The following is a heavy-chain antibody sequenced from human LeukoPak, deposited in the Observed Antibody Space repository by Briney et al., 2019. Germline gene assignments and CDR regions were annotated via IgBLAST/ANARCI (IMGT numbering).Heavy chain of an antibody. CDR3: TRSGYRHPYHFDS. J-gene: IGHJ4*02. Sequence: GGSLRLSCAASGFTVSSSYMSWVRQAPGKGLEWVSVIYSSGTTYDADSVKGRFTISRDTSKNTLSLQMNDLRVDDTAIYYCTRSGYRHPYHFDSWGQGTLVAVSS. CDR1: GFTVSSSY. CDR2: IYSSGTT. D-gene: IGHD3-22*01. V-gene: IGHV3-53*01.